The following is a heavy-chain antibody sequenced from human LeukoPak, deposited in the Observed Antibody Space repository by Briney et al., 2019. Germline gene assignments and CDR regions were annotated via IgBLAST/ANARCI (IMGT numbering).Heavy chain of an antibody. CDR3: ARGGRGYSYGSPGRFDY. V-gene: IGHV3-7*01. J-gene: IGHJ4*02. CDR2: IREDESEK. CDR1: GFTFSIYG. Sequence: GGSLRLSCAASGFTFSIYGMDWVRQAPGKGLEWVANIREDESEKNYVDSVKGRFTISRDNAWNSLYLQMNSLRPEDTAVYYCARGGRGYSYGSPGRFDYWGQGTLVTVSS. D-gene: IGHD5-18*01.